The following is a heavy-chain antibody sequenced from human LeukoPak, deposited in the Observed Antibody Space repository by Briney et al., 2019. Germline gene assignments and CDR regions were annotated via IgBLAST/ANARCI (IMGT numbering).Heavy chain of an antibody. CDR1: GFSLSSDG. V-gene: IGHV3-23*01. CDR3: AKDAFGCSGGSCYSGIPYYFDY. CDR2: MSGIGGNT. D-gene: IGHD2-15*01. J-gene: IGHJ4*02. Sequence: GGSLRLSCAASGFSLSSDGLSWFIQAPGKGLAWVSAMSGIGGNTYYVESVKGRFTISRDTSKNTLYLQLNSLRADDPAVYYCAKDAFGCSGGSCYSGIPYYFDYWGQGTLVTVSS.